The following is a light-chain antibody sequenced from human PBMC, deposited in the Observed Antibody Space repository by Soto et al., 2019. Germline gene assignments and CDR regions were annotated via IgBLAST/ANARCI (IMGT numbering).Light chain of an antibody. CDR1: QSVSSN. J-gene: IGKJ1*01. CDR3: RQYGTTLWT. V-gene: IGKV3D-15*01. Sequence: EIVMTQSPATLSVSPGEGPTLSCRASQSVSSNLAWYQQKPGQAPRLLIYGASTRATGIPDRFSGSGSGTDFTLTIIRLEPEDFAVYYCRQYGTTLWTFGQGTKVDI. CDR2: GAS.